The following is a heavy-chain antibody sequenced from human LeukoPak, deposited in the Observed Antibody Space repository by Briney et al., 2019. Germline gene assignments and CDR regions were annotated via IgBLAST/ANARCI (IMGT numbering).Heavy chain of an antibody. CDR1: GFTFSSYE. Sequence: GGSLRLSCAASGFTFSSYEMTWVRQAPGKGLEWVSYISSSGSTIYYADSVKGRFTISRDNAKNSLYLQMNSLRAEDTAVYYCARDGAPLRYFDWLPRGEGYYYYGMDVWGQGTTVTVSS. CDR3: ARDGAPLRYFDWLPRGEGYYYYGMDV. D-gene: IGHD3-9*01. CDR2: ISSSGSTI. J-gene: IGHJ6*02. V-gene: IGHV3-48*03.